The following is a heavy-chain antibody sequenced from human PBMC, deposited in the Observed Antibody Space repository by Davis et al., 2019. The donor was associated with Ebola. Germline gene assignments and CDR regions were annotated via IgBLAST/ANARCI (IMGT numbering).Heavy chain of an antibody. CDR2: IYYSGST. J-gene: IGHJ4*02. V-gene: IGHV4-59*01. Sequence: MPSETLSLTCTVSGGSISSYYWSWIRQPPGKGLEWIGYIYYSGSTNYNPSLKSRVTISVDTSKNQFSLKLSSVTAADTAVYYCARGLGLELRPAGYWGQGTLVTVSS. CDR3: ARGLGLELRPAGY. CDR1: GGSISSYY. D-gene: IGHD1-7*01.